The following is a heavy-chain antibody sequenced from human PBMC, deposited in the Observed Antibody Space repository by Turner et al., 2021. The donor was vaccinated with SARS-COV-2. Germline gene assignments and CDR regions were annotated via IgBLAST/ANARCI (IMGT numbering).Heavy chain of an antibody. Sequence: EVQLVESGGGLVQPGGSLRLSCAVSGFTVSNNYMSWVRQAPGNGLEWVSVIYSGGNTFYADSVKGRFTISRDSSKNTLDLQMNSLRPEDTAVYYCARKNYGADRDYWGQGTLVTVSS. D-gene: IGHD4-17*01. CDR3: ARKNYGADRDY. CDR1: GFTVSNNY. CDR2: IYSGGNT. J-gene: IGHJ4*02. V-gene: IGHV3-53*04.